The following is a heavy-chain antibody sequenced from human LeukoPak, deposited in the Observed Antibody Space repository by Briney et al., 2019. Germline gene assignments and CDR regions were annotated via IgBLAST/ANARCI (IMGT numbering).Heavy chain of an antibody. Sequence: PGGSLRLSCAASGFTFSSYAMSWVRQAPGKGLERVSAISGSGGSTYYADSVKGRFTISRDNSKNTLYLQMNSLRAEDTAVYYCAKDLAACGGDCYDAFDIWGQGTMVTVSS. CDR1: GFTFSSYA. D-gene: IGHD2-21*01. V-gene: IGHV3-23*01. CDR2: ISGSGGST. CDR3: AKDLAACGGDCYDAFDI. J-gene: IGHJ3*02.